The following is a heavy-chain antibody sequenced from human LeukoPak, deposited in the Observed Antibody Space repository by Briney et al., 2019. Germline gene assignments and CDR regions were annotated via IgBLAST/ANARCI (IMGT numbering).Heavy chain of an antibody. Sequence: SETLSLTCAVYGGSFSGYYWSWVRQPPGKGLEWIGEINHSGSTNYNPSLTSRGTISVDTSKNQFSLKRRSVTAADTAVYYCARKTPIYFDWLYPFAKRERSGALDIWGQGTMVTVSS. CDR2: INHSGST. J-gene: IGHJ3*02. CDR3: ARKTPIYFDWLYPFAKRERSGALDI. D-gene: IGHD3-9*01. CDR1: GGSFSGYY. V-gene: IGHV4-34*01.